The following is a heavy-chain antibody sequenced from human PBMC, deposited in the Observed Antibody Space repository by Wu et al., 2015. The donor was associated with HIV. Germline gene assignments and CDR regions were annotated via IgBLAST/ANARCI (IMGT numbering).Heavy chain of an antibody. CDR1: GDGFTSYA. CDR2: INPLFQTT. J-gene: IGHJ6*02. V-gene: IGHV1-69*05. Sequence: QVQLVQFGAEVKKPGSSVKVTCKASGDGFTSYAVSWVRQAPGQGLEWMGGINPLFQTTKHTQKFQDRVTFTTDESKSIAYMELSSLRFEDTAVYYCARNTDSVATSLYSLGVWGQGTTVTVSS. CDR3: ARNTDSVATSLYSLGV. D-gene: IGHD5-12*01.